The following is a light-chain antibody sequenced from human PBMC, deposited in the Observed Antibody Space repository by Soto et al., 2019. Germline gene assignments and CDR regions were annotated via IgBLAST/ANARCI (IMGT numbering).Light chain of an antibody. CDR3: QQYGSSPIT. V-gene: IGKV3-20*01. J-gene: IGKJ5*01. CDR2: GAS. Sequence: EIVLTQSPGTLSLSTGERATISCRASQSVSSSYLAWYQQKPGQAPRLLIHGASSRATGIPDRISGSGSGTEFTLTISRLEPEDFEVYYCQQYGSSPITFGQGTRLEIK. CDR1: QSVSSSY.